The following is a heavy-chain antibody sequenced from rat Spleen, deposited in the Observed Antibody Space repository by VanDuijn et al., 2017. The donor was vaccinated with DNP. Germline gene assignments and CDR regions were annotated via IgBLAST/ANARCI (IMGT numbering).Heavy chain of an antibody. V-gene: IGHV5-22*01. J-gene: IGHJ2*01. Sequence: EVELVESGGGLVQPGNSLKLSCAASGFTFSDYYMAWVRQAPTKGLEWVAYISYDGGSTNYGDSVKGRFTISRDNAKNTLYLQMNSLRSEDMATYYCARWDNRYYFDFWGQGVMVAVSS. CDR1: GFTFSDYY. CDR3: ARWDNRYYFDF. CDR2: ISYDGGST. D-gene: IGHD1-10*01.